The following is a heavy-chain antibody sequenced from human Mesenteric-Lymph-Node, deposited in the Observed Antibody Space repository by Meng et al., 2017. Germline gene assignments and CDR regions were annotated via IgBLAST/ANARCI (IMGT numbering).Heavy chain of an antibody. D-gene: IGHD3-16*01. CDR1: GGSISSSSYY. Sequence: SETLSLTCTVSGGSISSSSYYWGWIRQPPGKGLEWIGYIYYSGSTNYNPSLKSRVTISVDTSKNQFSLKLSSVTAADTAVYYCARAPIMITFGTYYYYGMDVWGQGTTVTVSS. CDR2: IYYSGST. CDR3: ARAPIMITFGTYYYYGMDV. J-gene: IGHJ6*02. V-gene: IGHV4-61*05.